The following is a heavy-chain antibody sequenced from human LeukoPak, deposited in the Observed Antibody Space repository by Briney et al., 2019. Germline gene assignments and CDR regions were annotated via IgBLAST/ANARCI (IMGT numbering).Heavy chain of an antibody. D-gene: IGHD3-9*01. J-gene: IGHJ4*02. CDR2: INPSGGST. CDR3: ARGTHYDILTGYHFFDY. V-gene: IGHV1-46*01. CDR1: GYTFTNCA. Sequence: GASVKVSCKASGYTFTNCAMNWVRQAPGQGLEWMGIINPSGGSTSYAQKFQGRVTMTRDTSTSTVYMELSSLRSEDTAVYYCARGTHYDILTGYHFFDYWGQGTLVTVSS.